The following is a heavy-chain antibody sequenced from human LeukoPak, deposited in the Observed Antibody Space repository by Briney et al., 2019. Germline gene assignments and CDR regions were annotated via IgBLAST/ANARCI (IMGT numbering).Heavy chain of an antibody. J-gene: IGHJ3*02. CDR3: ARDGVYIGPDAFDI. CDR2: ISSSSSYI. V-gene: IGHV3-21*01. Sequence: GGSLRLSCAASGFTFSTYSMSWVRQAPGKGLEWVSSISSSSSYIYYADSVKGRFTISRDNAKNSLYLQMNSLRVEDTAVYYCARDGVYIGPDAFDIWGQGTLVTVSS. CDR1: GFTFSTYS. D-gene: IGHD5/OR15-5a*01.